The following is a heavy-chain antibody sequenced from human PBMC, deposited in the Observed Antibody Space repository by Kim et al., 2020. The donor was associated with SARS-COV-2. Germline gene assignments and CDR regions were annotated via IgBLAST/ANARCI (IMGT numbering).Heavy chain of an antibody. CDR3: ARDPPYYYGSGSYYRGWPSGYFDY. V-gene: IGHV4-59*13. Sequence: SETLSLTCTVSGGSISSYYWSWIRQPPGKGLEWIGYIYYSGSTNYNPSLKSRVTISVDTSKNQFSLKLSSVTAADTAVYYCARDPPYYYGSGSYYRGWPSGYFDYWGQGTLVTVSS. D-gene: IGHD3-10*01. CDR1: GGSISSYY. J-gene: IGHJ4*02. CDR2: IYYSGST.